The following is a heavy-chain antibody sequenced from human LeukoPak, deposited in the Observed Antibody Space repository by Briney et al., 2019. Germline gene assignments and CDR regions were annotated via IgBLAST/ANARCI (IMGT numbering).Heavy chain of an antibody. V-gene: IGHV3-23*01. CDR1: GFTFSSYG. CDR3: AKSPALGARVSDY. Sequence: GGSLRLSCAASGFTFSSYGMSWVRQAPGRGLEWVSSFSGSGGSTYYADSVKGRFTISRDNSKNMLYLQMNSLRAEDTAVYYCAKSPALGARVSDYWGQGTLVTVSS. CDR2: FSGSGGST. J-gene: IGHJ4*02. D-gene: IGHD1-26*01.